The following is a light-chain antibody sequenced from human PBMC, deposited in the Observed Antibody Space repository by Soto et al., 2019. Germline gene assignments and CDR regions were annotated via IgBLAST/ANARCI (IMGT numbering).Light chain of an antibody. CDR2: GAS. V-gene: IGKV3-15*01. CDR3: QQYNNWPPWT. CDR1: QSVSSN. J-gene: IGKJ1*01. Sequence: DIVMTQAPATLSVSPGERATISCRASQSVSSNLAWYQQKPGKAPRLLIYGASTRDTGIPARFSGSGSGTEFTLTISSLQSEDFAVYYCQQYNNWPPWTFGQGTKVEIK.